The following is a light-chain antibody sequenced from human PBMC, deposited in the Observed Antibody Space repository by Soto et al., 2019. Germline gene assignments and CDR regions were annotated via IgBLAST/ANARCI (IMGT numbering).Light chain of an antibody. Sequence: DIQMTQSPSTLSASVGDRVTITCRASQYIHNYLAWYQQKPGEAPKLLIYEAANLESVVPSRFCGSGTVTEFTLTISSLQPDDFATYYCQQSNNYPWTFGQGTRLEI. V-gene: IGKV1-5*03. CDR2: EAA. J-gene: IGKJ1*01. CDR3: QQSNNYPWT. CDR1: QYIHNY.